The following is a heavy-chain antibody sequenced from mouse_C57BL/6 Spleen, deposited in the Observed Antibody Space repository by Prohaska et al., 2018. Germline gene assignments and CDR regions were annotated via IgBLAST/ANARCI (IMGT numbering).Heavy chain of an antibody. CDR3: ARGYGNYVFDY. CDR2: ISSGGSYT. D-gene: IGHD2-10*02. V-gene: IGHV5-6*01. J-gene: IGHJ2*01. Sequence: EVQLVESGGDLVKPGGSLKLSCAASGFTFSSYGMSWVRQTPDKRLEWVATISSGGSYTYYPDSVKGRFTISRDNAKNTLYLQMSSLKSEDTAMYYCARGYGNYVFDYWGQGTTLTVSS. CDR1: GFTFSSYG.